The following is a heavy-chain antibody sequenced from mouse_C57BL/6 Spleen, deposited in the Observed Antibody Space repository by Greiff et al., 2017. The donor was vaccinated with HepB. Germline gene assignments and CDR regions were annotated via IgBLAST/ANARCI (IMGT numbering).Heavy chain of an antibody. CDR2: ISSGGSYT. J-gene: IGHJ2*01. D-gene: IGHD1-1*01. V-gene: IGHV5-6*02. CDR1: GFTFSSYG. CDR3: ARRDLYGISYFYYFDY. Sequence: EVKLVESGGDLVKPGGSLKLSCAASGFTFSSYGMSWVRQTPDKRLEWVATISSGGSYTYYPDSVKGRFTISRDNAKNTLYLQMSSLKSEDTAMYYCARRDLYGISYFYYFDYWGQGTTLTVSS.